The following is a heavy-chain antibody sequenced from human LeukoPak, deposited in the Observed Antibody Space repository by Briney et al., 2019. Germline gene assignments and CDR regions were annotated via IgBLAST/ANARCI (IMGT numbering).Heavy chain of an antibody. CDR3: ARMYVPFYDTSGYYLDY. D-gene: IGHD3-22*01. J-gene: IGHJ4*02. V-gene: IGHV4-31*03. CDR1: GASISSESYY. Sequence: SETLSLTCTVSGASISSESYYWSWIRQHPGKGLEWIGYIYYSGSTYYNPSLKSRVTISVDTSKNQSSLKLNSVTAADTAVYYCARMYVPFYDTSGYYLDYWGQGTLVTVSS. CDR2: IYYSGST.